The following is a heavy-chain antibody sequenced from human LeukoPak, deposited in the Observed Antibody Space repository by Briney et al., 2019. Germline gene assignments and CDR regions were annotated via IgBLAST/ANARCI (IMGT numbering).Heavy chain of an antibody. CDR3: ARQGRVYY. D-gene: IGHD2/OR15-2a*01. Sequence: GGSLRLSCAASGFTFSSYAMHWVRQAPGKGLEWVAVISYDGSNKYYADSVKGRFTISRDNSKNTLDLQMNSLRAEDTAVYYRARQGRVYYWGQGTLVTVSS. V-gene: IGHV3-30-3*01. CDR1: GFTFSSYA. CDR2: ISYDGSNK. J-gene: IGHJ4*02.